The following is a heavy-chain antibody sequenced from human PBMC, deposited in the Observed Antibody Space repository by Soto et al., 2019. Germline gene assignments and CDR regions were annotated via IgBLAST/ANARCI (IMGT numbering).Heavy chain of an antibody. CDR3: ARDGGSGLGRFDP. CDR2: ISSTSSYI. CDR1: GFTFNTYN. V-gene: IGHV3-21*01. J-gene: IGHJ5*02. Sequence: EVQLVESGGGLVEPGGSLRLSCAATGFTFNTYNMNWIRQAPGKGLEWVSSISSTSSYIYYADSVRGRFTISRDNAKNSLFLQMNSLRAEDTAVYFCARDGGSGLGRFDPWGQGTLVTVSS. D-gene: IGHD6-19*01.